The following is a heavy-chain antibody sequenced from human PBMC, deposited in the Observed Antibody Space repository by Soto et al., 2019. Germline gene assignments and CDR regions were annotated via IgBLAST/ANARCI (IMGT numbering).Heavy chain of an antibody. CDR2: IYPGDSDT. CDR3: ARSDSSGWYTTPYYFDY. CDR1: GYSFTSYW. D-gene: IGHD6-19*01. Sequence: PGESLKISCKGSGYSFTSYWIGWVRQMPGKGLEWMGIIYPGDSDTRYSPSFQGQVTISADKSISTAYLQWSSLKASDTAMYYCARSDSSGWYTTPYYFDYWGQGTLVTVSS. V-gene: IGHV5-51*01. J-gene: IGHJ4*02.